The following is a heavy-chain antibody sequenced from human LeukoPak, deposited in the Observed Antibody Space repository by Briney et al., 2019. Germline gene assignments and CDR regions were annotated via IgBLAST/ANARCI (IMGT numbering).Heavy chain of an antibody. CDR2: ISGSGGST. CDR3: AKGRRGAAAAGRMFDY. V-gene: IGHV3-23*01. D-gene: IGHD6-13*01. CDR1: GFTFSSYA. Sequence: GGSLRLSCAASGFTFSSYAMSWVRQAPGKGLEWVSPISGSGGSTYYADSVKGRFTISRDNSKNTLYLQMNSLRAEDTAVYYCAKGRRGAAAAGRMFDYWGQGTLVTVSS. J-gene: IGHJ4*02.